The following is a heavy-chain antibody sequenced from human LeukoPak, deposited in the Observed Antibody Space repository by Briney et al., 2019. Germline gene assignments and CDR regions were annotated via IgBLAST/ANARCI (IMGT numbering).Heavy chain of an antibody. CDR2: INHDGTT. J-gene: IGHJ4*01. D-gene: IGHD6-25*01. CDR3: ARGRATRITARHRWYFDF. CDR1: GGSFSGYY. Sequence: SETLSLTCTVYGGSFSGYYWSWIRQPPGKGLEWIGDINHDGTTNYNPSLKSRVTISVDTSKNQFSLKLISVTAADTAVYYCARGRATRITARHRWYFDFWGQGTLVTVSS. V-gene: IGHV4-34*01.